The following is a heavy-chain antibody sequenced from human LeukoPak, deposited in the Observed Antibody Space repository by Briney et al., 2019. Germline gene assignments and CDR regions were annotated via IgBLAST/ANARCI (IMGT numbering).Heavy chain of an antibody. V-gene: IGHV3-30*04. CDR2: ISYDGSDE. CDR1: GLAFSSYS. Sequence: GGSLRLSCVASGLAFSSYSMHWVRQAPGKGLEWVGVISYDGSDEYYTDSVKGRFTISRDNSESTVYLQMNSLRADDTAVYYCARDFTPEWFDIHWGQGTLVTVS. D-gene: IGHD3-3*01. J-gene: IGHJ4*02. CDR3: ARDFTPEWFDIH.